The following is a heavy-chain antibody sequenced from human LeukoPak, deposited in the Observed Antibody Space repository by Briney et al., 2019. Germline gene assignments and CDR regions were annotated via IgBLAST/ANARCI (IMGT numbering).Heavy chain of an antibody. Sequence: GGSLRLSCAASGFTFSSYAMHWVRQAPGKGLEWVAVISYDGSNKYYADSVKGRFTISRDNSKNTLYLQMNSLRAEDTAVYYCAKDGSIMVRVREYYFDYWGQGTLVTVSS. CDR3: AKDGSIMVRVREYYFDY. CDR1: GFTFSSYA. D-gene: IGHD3-10*01. V-gene: IGHV3-30*04. J-gene: IGHJ4*02. CDR2: ISYDGSNK.